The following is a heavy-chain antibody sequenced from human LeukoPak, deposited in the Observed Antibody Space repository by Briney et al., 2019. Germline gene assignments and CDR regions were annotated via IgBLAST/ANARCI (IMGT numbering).Heavy chain of an antibody. V-gene: IGHV1-2*02. Sequence: ASVKVSCKASGYTFTSYAMNWVRQAPGQGLEWMGWINPNHGDTNYAQKFQDRVSMTRDTSISTAYMHLSRLRSDDTAVYYCAADSSGYYRFDYWGQGTLVTVSS. D-gene: IGHD3-22*01. CDR1: GYTFTSYA. CDR3: AADSSGYYRFDY. J-gene: IGHJ4*02. CDR2: INPNHGDT.